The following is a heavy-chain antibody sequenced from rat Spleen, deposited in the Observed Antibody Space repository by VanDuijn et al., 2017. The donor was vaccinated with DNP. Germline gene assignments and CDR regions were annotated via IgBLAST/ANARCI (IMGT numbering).Heavy chain of an antibody. Sequence: EVQLVESGGGLVQPGRSLKLSCAASGFTFSDYYMAWVRQAPKKGLEWVATILFDGSRTYYRDSVKGRFTISREDAESTLFLQMDSLRSEDTATYYCVSGWFAYWGQGTLVSVSS. CDR2: ILFDGSRT. CDR3: VSGWFAY. D-gene: IGHD4-3*01. J-gene: IGHJ3*01. CDR1: GFTFSDYY. V-gene: IGHV5S10*01.